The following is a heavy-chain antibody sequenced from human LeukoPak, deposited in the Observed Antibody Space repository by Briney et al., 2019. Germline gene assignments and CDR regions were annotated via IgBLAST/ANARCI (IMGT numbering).Heavy chain of an antibody. J-gene: IGHJ5*02. CDR2: IKEDGSEK. CDR3: AKSGSSVFWS. CDR1: GFTFTNHW. Sequence: GGSLRLSCAASGFTFTNHWMSWVRQAPGKGLEWVANIKEDGSEKYYVDSVKGRFTVSRDNVKNSLFLQMNSLRVDDTAVYYCAKSGSSVFWSWGQGTLVAVSS. V-gene: IGHV3-7*03. D-gene: IGHD3-3*02.